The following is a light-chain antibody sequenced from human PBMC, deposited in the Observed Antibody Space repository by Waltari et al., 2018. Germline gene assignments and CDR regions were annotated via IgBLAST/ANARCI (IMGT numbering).Light chain of an antibody. J-gene: IGLJ3*02. CDR1: TSNVRSNN. CDR2: KNN. V-gene: IGLV1-47*01. Sequence: QSVLTQPPSASAIPGQGVTISCSGSTSNVRSNNVHWYQQVPGSAPTLVFYKNNQRRAGVPDRFSGAKSGTSAYRAIIGVRSEDEADYYCAAWDDSLRGWVFGGGTKVTVL. CDR3: AAWDDSLRGWV.